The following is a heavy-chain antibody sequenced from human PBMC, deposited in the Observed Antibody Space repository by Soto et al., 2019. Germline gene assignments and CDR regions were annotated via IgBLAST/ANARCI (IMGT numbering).Heavy chain of an antibody. CDR2: IHPSGDT. CDR1: GYKFTTYF. V-gene: IGHV1-46*01. J-gene: IGHJ1*01. Sequence: ASGKVCGKSSGYKFTTYFIHWVRQAPGQGLEWMGMIHPSGDTGYAQKFRGRVTMTIDTSTTTAYMELRNLTSEDTAVYFSVRGYCTTSPCSGDFQFWGQGTLVTVSS. CDR3: VRGYCTTSPCSGDFQF. D-gene: IGHD2-15*01.